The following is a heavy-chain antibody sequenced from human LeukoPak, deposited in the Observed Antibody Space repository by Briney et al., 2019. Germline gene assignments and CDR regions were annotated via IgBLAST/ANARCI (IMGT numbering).Heavy chain of an antibody. D-gene: IGHD1-26*01. CDR1: GGSISSGGYS. CDR3: AKWEGNWFDP. J-gene: IGHJ5*02. CDR2: IYYSGST. V-gene: IGHV4-30-4*07. Sequence: SETLSLTCAVSGGSISSGGYSWSWIRQPPGKGLEWIGYIYYSGSTYYNPSLKSRVTISVDTSKNQFSLKLSSVTAADTAVYYCAKWEGNWFDPWGQGTLVTVSS.